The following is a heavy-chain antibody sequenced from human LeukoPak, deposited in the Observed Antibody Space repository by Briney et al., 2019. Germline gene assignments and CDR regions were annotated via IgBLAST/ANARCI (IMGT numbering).Heavy chain of an antibody. V-gene: IGHV3-30-3*01. CDR2: ISYDGSNK. Sequence: PGRSLRLSCAASGFTFSSYAMHWVRQAPGKGLEWVAVISYDGSNKYYADSVKGRFTISRDNSKNTLYLQMNSLRAEDTAVYYCARGQEWLSRRYYMDVWGKGTTVTVSS. J-gene: IGHJ6*03. CDR3: ARGQEWLSRRYYMDV. D-gene: IGHD3-3*01. CDR1: GFTFSSYA.